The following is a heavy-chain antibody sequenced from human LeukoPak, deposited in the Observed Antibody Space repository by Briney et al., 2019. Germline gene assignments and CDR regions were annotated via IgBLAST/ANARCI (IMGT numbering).Heavy chain of an antibody. CDR2: ISGYNGNT. J-gene: IGHJ4*02. V-gene: IGHV1-18*01. CDR3: ARALAVAGLDY. Sequence: ASVKVSCKASGYTFTSYGITWVRQAPGQGLEWMGWISGYNGNTNYAQKFQGRVTMTTDTSTSTVYMELRSLRSDDTAVYYCARALAVAGLDYWGQGTLVTVSS. CDR1: GYTFTSYG. D-gene: IGHD6-19*01.